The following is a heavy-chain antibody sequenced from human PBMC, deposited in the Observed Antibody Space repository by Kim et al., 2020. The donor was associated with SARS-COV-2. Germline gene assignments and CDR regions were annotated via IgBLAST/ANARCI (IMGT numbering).Heavy chain of an antibody. CDR1: GGTFSSYA. J-gene: IGHJ6*02. CDR3: ARDNSYYYGMDV. CDR2: IIPILGIA. V-gene: IGHV1-69*04. Sequence: SVKVSCKASGGTFSSYAISWVRQAPGQGLEWMGRIIPILGIANYAQKFQGRVTITADKSTSTAYMELSSLRSEDTAVYYCARDNSYYYGMDVWGQGTTVTVSS.